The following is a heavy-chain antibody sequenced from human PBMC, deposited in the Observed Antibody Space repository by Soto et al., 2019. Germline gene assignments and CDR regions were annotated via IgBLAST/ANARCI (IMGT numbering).Heavy chain of an antibody. CDR3: ARVGYCSSTSCYRKLNWFDP. CDR2: ISAYNGNT. D-gene: IGHD2-2*01. CDR1: GYTFTSYG. Sequence: ASVKVSCKASGYTFTSYGISWVRQAPGQGLERMGWISAYNGNTNYAQKLQGRVTMTTDTSTSTAYMELRSLRSDDTAVYYCARVGYCSSTSCYRKLNWFDPWGQGTLVTVSS. J-gene: IGHJ5*02. V-gene: IGHV1-18*01.